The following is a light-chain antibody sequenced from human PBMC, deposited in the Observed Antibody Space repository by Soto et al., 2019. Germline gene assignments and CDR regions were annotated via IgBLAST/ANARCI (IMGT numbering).Light chain of an antibody. CDR3: QTWGTGAVI. CDR2: LNSDGSH. CDR1: SGHSSYA. V-gene: IGLV4-69*01. Sequence: QPVLTQSPSASASLGASVKLTCTLSSGHSSYAIAWHQQQPEKRPRYLMMLNSDGSHIKGDVIPDRFSGSSSGTERYLTISSLQSEDEADYYCQTWGTGAVIFGGGTKLTVL. J-gene: IGLJ2*01.